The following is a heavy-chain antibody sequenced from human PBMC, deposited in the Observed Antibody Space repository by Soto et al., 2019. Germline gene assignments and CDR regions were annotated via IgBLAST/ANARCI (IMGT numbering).Heavy chain of an antibody. CDR2: ISWNSGSI. V-gene: IGHV3-9*01. J-gene: IGHJ2*01. CDR1: GFTFDDYA. Sequence: EVQLVESGGGLVQPGRSLRLSCAASGFTFDDYAMHWVRQAPGKGLEWVSGISWNSGSIDYADSVKGRFTISRDNAKNSLYLQMNSLRAEDTALYYCAKTNEQSLVGGYSDLWRRGTLITVSS. D-gene: IGHD6-19*01. CDR3: AKTNEQSLVGGYSDL.